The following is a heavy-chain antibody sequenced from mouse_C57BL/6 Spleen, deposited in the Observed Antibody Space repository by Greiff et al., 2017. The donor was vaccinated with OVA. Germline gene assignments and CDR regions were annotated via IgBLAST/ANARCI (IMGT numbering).Heavy chain of an antibody. CDR2: IDPSASYT. D-gene: IGHD3-3*01. CDR1: GYTFTSYW. V-gene: IGHV1-59*01. Sequence: QVQLQQPGAELVRPGTSVKLSCKASGYTFTSYWMHWVKQRPGQGLEWIGVIDPSASYTNYNQKFKGKATLTVDTSSSTAYMQLSSLTSEDSAVYYCARSDLGQGFDYWGQGTTLTVSS. CDR3: ARSDLGQGFDY. J-gene: IGHJ2*01.